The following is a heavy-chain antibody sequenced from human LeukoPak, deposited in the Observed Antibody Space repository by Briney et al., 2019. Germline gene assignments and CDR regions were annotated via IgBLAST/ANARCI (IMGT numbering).Heavy chain of an antibody. CDR1: GFIVSDKY. CDR3: ARGSENNYGFPDC. D-gene: IGHD5-18*01. J-gene: IGHJ4*02. Sequence: GGSPRLSCAASGFIVSDKYMSWVRQAPGKGLEWVSIIYSGDNTYYADSVKGRFTVSRDNSKNTPYLQMNSLRAEDTAVYYCARGSENNYGFPDCWGQGTLVTVSS. CDR2: IYSGDNT. V-gene: IGHV3-53*01.